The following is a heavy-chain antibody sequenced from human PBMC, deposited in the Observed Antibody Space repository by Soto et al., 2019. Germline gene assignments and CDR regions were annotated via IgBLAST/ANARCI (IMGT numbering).Heavy chain of an antibody. CDR2: ISYSGST. CDR3: ARLRSRIWFGELSHPFDY. V-gene: IGHV4-59*12. CDR1: GSISTYY. D-gene: IGHD3-10*01. J-gene: IGHJ4*02. Sequence: PSETLSLTCNVSGSISTYYLMWIRQPPGKGLEWIGYISYSGSTNYNPSLKSRVTISVDTSKNQFSLKLSSVTAADTAVYYCARLRSRIWFGELSHPFDYWGQGTLVTVSS.